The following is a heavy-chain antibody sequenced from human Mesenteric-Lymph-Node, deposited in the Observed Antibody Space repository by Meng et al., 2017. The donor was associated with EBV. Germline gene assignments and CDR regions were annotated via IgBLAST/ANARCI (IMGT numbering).Heavy chain of an antibody. D-gene: IGHD3-10*01. CDR2: IYHSGTS. CDR1: WGSISSNNW. J-gene: IGHJ4*02. V-gene: IGHV4-4*02. Sequence: QVQRAGPGPGLGKPSGTLSLMCAVSWGSISSNNWWTWVPQPPGKGLEWIAEIYHSGTSNYNPSLKSRLTVSVDKSKNQFSLKLTSVTAADTAVYYCARDLLRGVIHSWGQGTLVTVSS. CDR3: ARDLLRGVIHS.